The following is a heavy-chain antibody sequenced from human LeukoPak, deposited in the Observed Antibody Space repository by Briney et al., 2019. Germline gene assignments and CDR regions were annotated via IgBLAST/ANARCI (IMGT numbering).Heavy chain of an antibody. Sequence: GGSLRLSCAASGFTVSNSYISWVRQAPGKGLEWVSVIHSDGSTYYADSVKGRFSISRDSSKNTLYLQINSLRAEDTAIYYCARDKRGGSDYYMDVWGKGATVTVSS. CDR3: ARDKRGGSDYYMDV. V-gene: IGHV3-53*01. CDR1: GFTVSNSY. D-gene: IGHD3-16*01. J-gene: IGHJ6*03. CDR2: IHSDGST.